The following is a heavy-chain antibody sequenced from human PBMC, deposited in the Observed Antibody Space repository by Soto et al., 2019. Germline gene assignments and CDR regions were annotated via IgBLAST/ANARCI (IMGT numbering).Heavy chain of an antibody. J-gene: IGHJ6*02. Sequence: SETLSLTCTVSGDSINNYYWSWIRQPPGKRLEWIGYIYYTGSTTYNPSLESRVTISVDTSKNQFSLKLSSVTAADTAVYYCARVSFGYYGSGSYRPGYYYYGMDVWGQGTTVTVSS. CDR1: GDSINNYY. CDR3: ARVSFGYYGSGSYRPGYYYYGMDV. D-gene: IGHD3-10*01. CDR2: IYYTGST. V-gene: IGHV4-59*01.